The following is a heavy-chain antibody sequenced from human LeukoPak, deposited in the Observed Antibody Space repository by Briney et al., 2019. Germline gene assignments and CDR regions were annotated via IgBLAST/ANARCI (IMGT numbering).Heavy chain of an antibody. CDR3: AKRFDGDYEYYFDY. V-gene: IGHV3-30*18. J-gene: IGHJ4*02. CDR1: GFTFSSYG. Sequence: PGRSLRLSCAASGFTFSSYGMHWVRQAPGKGLEWVAVISYDGSNKYYADSVKGRFTISRDNSKNTLYLQMNSLRAEDTAVYYCAKRFDGDYEYYFDYWGQGTLVTVSS. CDR2: ISYDGSNK. D-gene: IGHD4-17*01.